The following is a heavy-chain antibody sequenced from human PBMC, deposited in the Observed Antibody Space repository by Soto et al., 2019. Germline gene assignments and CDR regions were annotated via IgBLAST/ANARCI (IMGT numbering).Heavy chain of an antibody. J-gene: IGHJ4*02. V-gene: IGHV4-39*07. CDR3: ARGGVVGVTALAF. D-gene: IGHD1-26*01. CDR1: GGSISSSDYY. CDR2: IYYSGSA. Sequence: PSETLSLTCTVSGGSISSSDYYWGWIRQPPGKGLEWIGNIYYSGSAYYNPSLKSRVTISVDRSKNQFSLKLSSVTAADTAVYYCARGGVVGVTALAFWGQGTLVPVSS.